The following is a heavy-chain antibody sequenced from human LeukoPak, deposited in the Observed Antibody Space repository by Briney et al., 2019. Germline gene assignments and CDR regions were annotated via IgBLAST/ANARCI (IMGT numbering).Heavy chain of an antibody. V-gene: IGHV1-69*04. Sequence: SVKVSCKASGGTFSSYAISWVRQAPGQGLEWMGRIIPILGIANYVQKFQGRVTITADKSTSTAYMELSSLRSEDTAVYYCARVGYSSSPVDYWGQGTLVTVSS. CDR2: IIPILGIA. D-gene: IGHD6-13*01. J-gene: IGHJ4*02. CDR1: GGTFSSYA. CDR3: ARVGYSSSPVDY.